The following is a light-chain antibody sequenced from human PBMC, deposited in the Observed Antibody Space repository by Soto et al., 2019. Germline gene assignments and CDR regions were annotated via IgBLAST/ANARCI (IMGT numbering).Light chain of an antibody. V-gene: IGLV2-8*01. CDR3: YSYAGRNIWV. CDR2: EVT. CDR1: SSDVGGYNY. J-gene: IGLJ3*02. Sequence: QSALTQPASVSGSPGQSITISCTGTSSDVGGYNYVSWYQQYPGKAPKLMIYEVTHRPSGVPDRFSGSKSGNTASLTVSGLQADDEAVYYCYSYAGRNIWVFGGGTKVTVL.